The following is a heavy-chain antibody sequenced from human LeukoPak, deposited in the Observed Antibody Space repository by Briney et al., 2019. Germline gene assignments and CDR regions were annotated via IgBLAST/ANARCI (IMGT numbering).Heavy chain of an antibody. D-gene: IGHD6-25*01. J-gene: IGHJ4*02. CDR3: GTTEHDSGDY. CDR1: GDSISNSNW. Sequence: PSETLSLTCAVSGDSISNSNWWTWIRQPPGKGLEWIGEVYPTGSTNYIPSLKGRVTISVDKSKNQFSLTLTSVTAADTAVYFCGTTEHDSGDYWGQGTLVTVSS. V-gene: IGHV4-4*02. CDR2: VYPTGST.